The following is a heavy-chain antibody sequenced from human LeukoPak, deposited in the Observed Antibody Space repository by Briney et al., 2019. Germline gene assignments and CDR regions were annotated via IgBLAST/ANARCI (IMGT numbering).Heavy chain of an antibody. V-gene: IGHV3-15*01. CDR3: ATEYYGSANFNY. D-gene: IGHD3-10*01. Sequence: GGSLRLSCAASGFTFSSYSMNWVRQAPGKGLEWIGHIKSNAAGGTTDYAAPLKGRFTMSRDDSKNTLFLQMNSLKTGDTAVYYCATEYYGSANFNYWGQGTLVTVSS. J-gene: IGHJ4*02. CDR1: GFTFSSYS. CDR2: IKSNAAGGTT.